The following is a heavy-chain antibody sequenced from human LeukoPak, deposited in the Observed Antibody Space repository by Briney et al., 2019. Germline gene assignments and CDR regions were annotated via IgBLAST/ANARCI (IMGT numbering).Heavy chain of an antibody. D-gene: IGHD4-11*01. CDR1: GYTFTGYY. CDR2: INPNSGGT. J-gene: IGHJ5*02. Sequence: GASVKVSCKASGYTFTGYYMHWVRQAPGQGLEWMGWINPNSGGTNYAQKFQGRVTMTRDTSISTAYMELSRLRSDDTAVYYCARGGGYSNYAKYNWFDPWGQGTLVTVSS. CDR3: ARGGGYSNYAKYNWFDP. V-gene: IGHV1-2*02.